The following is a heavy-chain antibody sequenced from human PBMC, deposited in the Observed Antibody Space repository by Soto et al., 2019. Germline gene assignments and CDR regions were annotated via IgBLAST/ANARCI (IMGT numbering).Heavy chain of an antibody. J-gene: IGHJ4*02. CDR3: ARDSSGRAIFDS. V-gene: IGHV1-18*01. D-gene: IGHD6-19*01. CDR1: GYTFTSYG. CDR2: TSAYMVT. Sequence: QVQLVQSGGEAKKPGASVKVSCRASGYTFTSYGISWVRQAPGQGLEWLGWTSAYMVTNYAQKFQGRVTMTTDTSTSTAYMELRSLRFDDTAVYYCARDSSGRAIFDSWGQGTLVTVSS.